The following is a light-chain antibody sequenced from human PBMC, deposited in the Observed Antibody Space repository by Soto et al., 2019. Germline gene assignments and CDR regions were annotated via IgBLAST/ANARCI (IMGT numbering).Light chain of an antibody. Sequence: QSVLTQPPSVSGAPGQRVTISCTGSSSNIGADYDVHWYQRLPGTAPKLLVYGDFSRPSGVPDRFSASKSGTSASLAITGLPAEDEADYYCQSYDSSLTGSYVFGTGTKVTVL. J-gene: IGLJ1*01. CDR1: SSNIGADYD. V-gene: IGLV1-40*01. CDR3: QSYDSSLTGSYV. CDR2: GDF.